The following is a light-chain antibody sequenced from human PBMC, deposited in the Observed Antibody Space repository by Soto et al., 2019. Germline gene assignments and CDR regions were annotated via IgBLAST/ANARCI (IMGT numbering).Light chain of an antibody. J-gene: IGKJ2*01. CDR3: QQYDHPPYT. V-gene: IGKV1-33*01. CDR2: DAS. Sequence: DIQLTQSPSSLSATVGDRVTITCQASQDIRKYLNWYQQKPGKAPKLLIYDASNRETGVPSRFSGSGSGTDFSLSIDCLQPEDIATYYCQQYDHPPYTFGQGTTLEIK. CDR1: QDIRKY.